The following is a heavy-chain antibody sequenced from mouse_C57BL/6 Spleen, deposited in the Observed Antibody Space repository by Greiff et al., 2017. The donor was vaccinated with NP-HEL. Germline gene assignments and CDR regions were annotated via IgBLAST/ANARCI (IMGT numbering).Heavy chain of an antibody. Sequence: QVQLQQSGAELARPGASVKLSCKASGYTFTSYGISWVKQRTGQGLEWIGEIYPRSGNTYYNEKFKGKATLTADKSSSTAYMELRSLTSEDSAVYFCARRDDYDWVFDYWGQGTTLTVSS. CDR2: IYPRSGNT. CDR3: ARRDDYDWVFDY. D-gene: IGHD2-4*01. V-gene: IGHV1-81*01. J-gene: IGHJ2*01. CDR1: GYTFTSYG.